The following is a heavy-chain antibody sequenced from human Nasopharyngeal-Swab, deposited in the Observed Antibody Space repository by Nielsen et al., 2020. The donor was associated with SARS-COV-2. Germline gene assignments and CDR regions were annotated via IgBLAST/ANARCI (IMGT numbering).Heavy chain of an antibody. V-gene: IGHV1-46*01. CDR3: ARPTSPYYFDY. CDR2: INPSGGST. Sequence: ASVKVSCKASGCTFTSSYMHWVRQAPGQGLEWMGIINPSGGSTSYAQKFQGRVTMTRDTSTSTVYMELSSLRSEDTAVYYCARPTSPYYFDYWGQGTLVTVSS. CDR1: GCTFTSSY. J-gene: IGHJ4*02.